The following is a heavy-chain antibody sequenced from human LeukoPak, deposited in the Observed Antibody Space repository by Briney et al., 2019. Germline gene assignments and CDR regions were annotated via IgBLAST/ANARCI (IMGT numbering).Heavy chain of an antibody. D-gene: IGHD1-7*01. Sequence: GGSLRLSCAASGFTFSSYGMHWVRQAPGKGLEWVALIWYDGGSKYYPDSVKGRFTISRDNSKNTLYLQMNSLRAEDTAVYYCAKAPRLELRNYMDVWGKGTTVTVSS. V-gene: IGHV3-33*06. CDR2: IWYDGGSK. CDR1: GFTFSSYG. J-gene: IGHJ6*03. CDR3: AKAPRLELRNYMDV.